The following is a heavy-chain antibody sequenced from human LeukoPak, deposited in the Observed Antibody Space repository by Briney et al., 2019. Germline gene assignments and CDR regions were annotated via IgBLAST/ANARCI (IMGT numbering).Heavy chain of an antibody. CDR2: IYPGDSDT. V-gene: IGHV5-51*01. Sequence: GESLKISYKGSGYSFTSYWIDWVRQMPGKGLEWMVIIYPGDSDTRYSPSFQGQVTFSADKSISTAYLQWSSLKASDTAMYYCARHLGYCSGGSCLYYYYMDVWGKGTTVTVSS. D-gene: IGHD2-15*01. CDR1: GYSFTSYW. J-gene: IGHJ6*03. CDR3: ARHLGYCSGGSCLYYYYMDV.